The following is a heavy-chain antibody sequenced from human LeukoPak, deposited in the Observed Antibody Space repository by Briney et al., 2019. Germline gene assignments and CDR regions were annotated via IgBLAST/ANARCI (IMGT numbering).Heavy chain of an antibody. CDR3: TKDPNGDYVGAFDF. Sequence: GGSLRLSCAASGFTFSSYSMNWVRQAPGKGLEWVSSISSSSSYIYYADSVKGRFTISRDNAKNTLYLQMNSLRAEDTAVYYCTKDPNGDYVGAFDFWDQGTLVIVSS. V-gene: IGHV3-21*04. J-gene: IGHJ3*01. D-gene: IGHD4-17*01. CDR1: GFTFSSYS. CDR2: ISSSSSYI.